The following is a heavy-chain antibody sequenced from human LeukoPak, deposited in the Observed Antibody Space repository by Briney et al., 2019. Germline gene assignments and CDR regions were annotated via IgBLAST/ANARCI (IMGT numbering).Heavy chain of an antibody. CDR2: ISSSSSTI. CDR3: ARDPGGSYPYYFDY. D-gene: IGHD1-26*01. Sequence: PGGSLRLSCAASGFTFSSYSMNWVRQAPGKGLEWVSYISSSSSTIYYADSVKGRFTISRDNAKNSLYLQMNSLRAEDTAVYYCARDPGGSYPYYFDYWGQGTLVTVSS. V-gene: IGHV3-48*04. J-gene: IGHJ4*02. CDR1: GFTFSSYS.